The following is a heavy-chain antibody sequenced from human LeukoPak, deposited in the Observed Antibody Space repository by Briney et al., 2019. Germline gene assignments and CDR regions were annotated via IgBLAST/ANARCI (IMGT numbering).Heavy chain of an antibody. CDR1: GFTFSSYA. D-gene: IGHD3-10*01. CDR3: AREVIRGVHFDL. J-gene: IGHJ4*02. V-gene: IGHV3-23*01. Sequence: GGSLRLSCAASGFTFSSYAMSWVRQAPGKGLEWVSAISGSGDSTYYADSVKGRFTISRDSSKNTLYLQMSSLRTEDTAVYYCAREVIRGVHFDLWGQGALVTVSS. CDR2: ISGSGDST.